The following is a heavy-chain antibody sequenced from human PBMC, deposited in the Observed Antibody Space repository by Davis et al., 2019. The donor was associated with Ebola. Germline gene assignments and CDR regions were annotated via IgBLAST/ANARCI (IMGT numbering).Heavy chain of an antibody. J-gene: IGHJ6*02. CDR3: AIILYCSGGSCNNYYYYGMDV. D-gene: IGHD2-15*01. CDR1: GYTFTSYG. Sequence: ASVKVSCKASGYTFTSYGISWVRQAPGQGLEWMGWISAYNGNTNYAQKLQGRVTMTTDTSTSTAYMELRSLRSEDTAVYYCAIILYCSGGSCNNYYYYGMDVWGQGTTVTVSS. V-gene: IGHV1-18*01. CDR2: ISAYNGNT.